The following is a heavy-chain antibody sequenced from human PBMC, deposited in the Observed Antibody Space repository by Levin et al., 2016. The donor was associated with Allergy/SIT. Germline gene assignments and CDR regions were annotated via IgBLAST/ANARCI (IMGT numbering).Heavy chain of an antibody. J-gene: IGHJ4*02. V-gene: IGHV3-9*01. CDR2: ISWNSGSV. CDR1: GFTFRAYT. CDR3: AKVHNSNSFFRGYFHY. Sequence: GGSLRLSCVASGFTFRAYTMNWVRQAPGKGLEWVSGISWNSGSVGYADSVKGRFTISRDNAKNSLYLQMNSLRAEDTALYYCAKVHNSNSFFRGYFHYWGQGTLVTVSS. D-gene: IGHD6-6*01.